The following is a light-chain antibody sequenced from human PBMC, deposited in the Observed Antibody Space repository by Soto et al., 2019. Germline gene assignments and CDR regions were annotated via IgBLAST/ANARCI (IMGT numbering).Light chain of an antibody. CDR1: INDIGGYNY. V-gene: IGLV2-14*03. Sequence: QSALTQSASVSGSPGQSITISCTGTINDIGGYNYVSWYQQHPGRAPKLIIYDVTKRPSGLFDRFSGSKSVNTAYLTISGLLAEDEAHYYCCSYTTDGTWVFGGGTKLTVL. J-gene: IGLJ3*02. CDR3: CSYTTDGTWV. CDR2: DVT.